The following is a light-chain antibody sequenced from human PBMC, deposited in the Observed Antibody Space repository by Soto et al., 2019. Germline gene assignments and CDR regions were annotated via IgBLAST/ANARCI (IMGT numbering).Light chain of an antibody. J-gene: IGKJ4*01. Sequence: EIVLTQSPGTLSLSPGERATLSCRASQSVSNNYLAWYQQKPGQAPRLLIYGASNRATGIPDRFSGSGSGTDFTLTISRLEPEDFAVYYCQQCNSWPLTFGGGTKVDIK. V-gene: IGKV3-20*01. CDR1: QSVSNNY. CDR2: GAS. CDR3: QQCNSWPLT.